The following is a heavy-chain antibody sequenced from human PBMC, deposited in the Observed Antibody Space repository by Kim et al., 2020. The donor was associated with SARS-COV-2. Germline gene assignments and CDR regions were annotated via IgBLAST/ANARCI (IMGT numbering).Heavy chain of an antibody. CDR1: GGSISSGGYY. D-gene: IGHD3-10*01. V-gene: IGHV4-31*03. CDR2: IYYSGST. Sequence: SETLSLTCTVSGGSISSGGYYWSWIRQHPGKGLEWIGYIYYSGSTYYNPSLKSRVTISVDTSKNQFSLKLSSVTAADTAVYYCARSDARNYYGSGYGWDYWGQGTLVTVSS. CDR3: ARSDARNYYGSGYGWDY. J-gene: IGHJ4*02.